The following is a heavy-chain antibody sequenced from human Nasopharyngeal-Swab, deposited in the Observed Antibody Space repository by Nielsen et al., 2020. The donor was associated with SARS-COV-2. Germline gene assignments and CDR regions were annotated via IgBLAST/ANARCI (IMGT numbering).Heavy chain of an antibody. D-gene: IGHD5-18*01. V-gene: IGHV3-53*01. CDR1: GFTVSSNY. Sequence: GGSLRLSCAASGFTVSSNYMSWVRQAPGKGLEWVSVIYSGGSTYYADSVKGRFTIFRDNSKNTLYLQMNSLRAEDTAVYYCARSSGYSYGYAGYYGMDVWGQGTTVTVSS. CDR3: ARSSGYSYGYAGYYGMDV. CDR2: IYSGGST. J-gene: IGHJ6*02.